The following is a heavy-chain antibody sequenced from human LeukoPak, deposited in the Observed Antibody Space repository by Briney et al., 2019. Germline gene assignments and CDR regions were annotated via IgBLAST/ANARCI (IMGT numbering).Heavy chain of an antibody. Sequence: ASVKVSCKASGYTFTNYGISWVRQAPGQGLEWMGWISAYNGNTNYAQKLQGRVTMTTDTSTSTAYMELRSLRSDDTAVYYCALVPAAMSGYYYGMDVWGQGTTVTVSS. CDR1: GYTFTNYG. D-gene: IGHD2-2*01. CDR2: ISAYNGNT. V-gene: IGHV1-18*01. CDR3: ALVPAAMSGYYYGMDV. J-gene: IGHJ6*02.